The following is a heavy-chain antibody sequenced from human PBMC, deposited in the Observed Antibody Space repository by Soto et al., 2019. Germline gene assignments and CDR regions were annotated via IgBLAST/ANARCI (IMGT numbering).Heavy chain of an antibody. CDR1: GFTFSDYA. CDR2: VSHDGRNT. V-gene: IGHV3-30*18. Sequence: VQLVESGGGVVQPGRSLRLSCAASGFTFSDYAMHWVRQAPGKGVEWVAVVSHDGRNTHYADSVKGRFTISRDSSKSTVSRERTSLRAEDKAVYYCAKGGRQWLVTSDFNYWGQGALVTVSS. D-gene: IGHD6-19*01. CDR3: AKGGRQWLVTSDFNY. J-gene: IGHJ4*02.